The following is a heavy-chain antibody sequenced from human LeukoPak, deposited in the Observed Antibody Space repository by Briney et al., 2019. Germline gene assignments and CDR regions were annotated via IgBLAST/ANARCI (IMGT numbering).Heavy chain of an antibody. V-gene: IGHV4-4*02. CDR3: ARTYSGSSYSFDF. D-gene: IGHD1-26*01. CDR2: IYHSGST. CDR1: GGSISSSNW. J-gene: IGHJ4*02. Sequence: SETLSLTCAVSGGSISSSNWWSWVRQPPGKGLEWIGEIYHSGSTNYNPSLKSRVTISVDKSKNQFSLKLSSVTAADTAVYYCARTYSGSSYSFDFWGQGTLVTVSS.